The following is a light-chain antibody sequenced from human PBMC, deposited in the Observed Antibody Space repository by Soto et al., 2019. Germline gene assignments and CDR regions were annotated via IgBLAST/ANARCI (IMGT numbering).Light chain of an antibody. J-gene: IGLJ1*01. CDR3: SSYTSSSTLVV. CDR1: SSDVGGYNY. V-gene: IGLV2-14*03. CDR2: DVS. Sequence: QSALTQPASVSGSPGQSITISCTGTSSDVGGYNYVSWYQHHPGKAPKLMIYDVSNRPSGVSNRFSGSNSGNPASLTISGLQAEDDVDYYCSSYTSSSTLVVFGSGTKLTVL.